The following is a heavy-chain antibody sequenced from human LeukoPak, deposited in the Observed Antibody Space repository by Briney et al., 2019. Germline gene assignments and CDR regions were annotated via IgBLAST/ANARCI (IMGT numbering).Heavy chain of an antibody. CDR2: LNPSGGST. D-gene: IGHD6-13*01. CDR1: GYTFTTYY. CDR3: ARDGSTWQFDY. V-gene: IGHV1-46*01. J-gene: IGHJ4*02. Sequence: ASVKVSCKASGYTFTTYYMHWVRQAPGQGLEWTGILNPSGGSTTYAQKFQGRVTMTRDTSTSTVYMELSSLRSEDTAVYYCARDGSTWQFDYWGQGTLVTVSS.